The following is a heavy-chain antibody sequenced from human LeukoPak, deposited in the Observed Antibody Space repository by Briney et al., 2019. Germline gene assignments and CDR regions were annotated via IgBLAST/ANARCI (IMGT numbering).Heavy chain of an antibody. CDR1: DFIFSSYW. CDR3: AGGVWPRSNY. CDR2: IKQDGGET. D-gene: IGHD6-13*01. J-gene: IGHJ4*02. V-gene: IGHV3-7*01. Sequence: GGSLRLSCVASDFIFSSYWMTWVRQAPGKGLEWVANIKQDGGETYYVGSVKGRFIISRDNAQNSLYLQMNSLRAEDTAIYYCAGGVWPRSNYWGQGTLVTVSS.